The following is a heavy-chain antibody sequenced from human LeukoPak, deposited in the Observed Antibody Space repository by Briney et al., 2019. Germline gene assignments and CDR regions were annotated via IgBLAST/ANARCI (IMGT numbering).Heavy chain of an antibody. V-gene: IGHV3-33*01. CDR3: ARGTISSGRPRYFDY. D-gene: IGHD1-26*01. CDR2: IWFDGSNK. CDR1: GFTVSNYG. J-gene: IGHJ4*02. Sequence: GGSLRLSCAASGFTVSNYGMHWVRQAPGKGLEWAALIWFDGSNKYYTDSVKGRFAISRDNSKNTLYLQMNSLRADDTAVYYCARGTISSGRPRYFDYWGQGTLVTVSS.